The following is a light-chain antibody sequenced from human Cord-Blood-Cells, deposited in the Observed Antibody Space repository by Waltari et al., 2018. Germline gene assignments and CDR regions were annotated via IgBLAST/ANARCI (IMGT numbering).Light chain of an antibody. CDR3: CSYAGSSTFVV. Sequence: QSALTQPASAYGSPGQSLTISRTGTSSDVGSYNIVSSYQQHPGKAPKLMIYEGSKRPSGFSNRFSGSKSGNTASLTISGLQAEDGADYYCCSYAGSSTFVVFGGGTKLTVL. J-gene: IGLJ2*01. CDR2: EGS. V-gene: IGLV2-23*03. CDR1: SSDVGSYNI.